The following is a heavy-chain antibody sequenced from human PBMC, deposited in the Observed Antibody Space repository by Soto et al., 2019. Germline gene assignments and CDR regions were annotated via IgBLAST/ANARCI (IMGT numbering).Heavy chain of an antibody. CDR2: IIPIFGTA. CDR1: GGTFSSYA. D-gene: IGHD6-13*01. J-gene: IGHJ4*02. V-gene: IGHV1-69*06. CDR3: ARDRGYPGIAAAGIGYIDY. Sequence: SVKVSCKASGGTFSSYAISWVRQAPXQGLEWMGGIIPIFGTANYAQKFQGRVTITADKSTSTAYMELSSLRSEDTAVYYCARDRGYPGIAAAGIGYIDYWGQGTLVTVSS.